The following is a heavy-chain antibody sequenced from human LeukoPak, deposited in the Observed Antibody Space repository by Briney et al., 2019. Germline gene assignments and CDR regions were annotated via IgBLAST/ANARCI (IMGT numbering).Heavy chain of an antibody. CDR1: GGSISSGTWN. Sequence: SQTLSLTCTVSGGSISSGTWNWIWIRQPTGKELKWIGRIYGSGSTNYNPSLKSRITISLDTSQYHFSLNPGSVTAADTAVYYCGGLADSVGATMFAFNVWGKGTMVTVSS. J-gene: IGHJ3*01. CDR3: GGLADSVGATMFAFNV. CDR2: IYGSGST. D-gene: IGHD1-26*01. V-gene: IGHV4-61*02.